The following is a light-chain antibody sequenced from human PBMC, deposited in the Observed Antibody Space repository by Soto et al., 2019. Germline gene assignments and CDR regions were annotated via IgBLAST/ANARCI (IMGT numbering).Light chain of an antibody. V-gene: IGKV3-11*01. CDR2: DAS. Sequence: EIVLTQSPATLSLSPGERATLSCRASQSVITYLAWYQQKPGQAPRLLIYDASNRATGIPARFSGSGSGTDFTLTISSLEPEDFAIYYCQQRFDWPPITFGQGTRLEIK. CDR3: QQRFDWPPIT. J-gene: IGKJ5*01. CDR1: QSVITY.